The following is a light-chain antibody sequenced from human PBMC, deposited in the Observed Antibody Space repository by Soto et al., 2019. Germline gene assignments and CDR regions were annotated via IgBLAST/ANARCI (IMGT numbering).Light chain of an antibody. V-gene: IGLV2-14*01. CDR2: EVS. CDR3: SSYTSSSPYV. CDR1: SSDVGGYNY. J-gene: IGLJ1*01. Sequence: QSVLTQPASVSGSPGQSITISCTGISSDVGGYNYVSWYQQHPGKAPKLMIHEVSNRPSGVSNRFSGSKSGNTASLTISGLQAEDEADYYCSSYTSSSPYVFGTGTKVTVL.